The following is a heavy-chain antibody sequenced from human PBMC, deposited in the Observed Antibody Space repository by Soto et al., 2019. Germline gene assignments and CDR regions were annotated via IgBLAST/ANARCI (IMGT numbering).Heavy chain of an antibody. CDR3: ARDVLLWFGDPILLGMDV. CDR1: GYTFTGYY. J-gene: IGHJ6*02. V-gene: IGHV1-2*02. D-gene: IGHD3-10*01. CDR2: INPNSGGT. Sequence: GASVKVSCKASGYTFTGYYMHWVRQAPGQGLEWMGWINPNSGGTNYAQKFQGRVTMTRDTSISTAYMELSRLRSDDTAVYYCARDVLLWFGDPILLGMDVWGQGTTVTVSS.